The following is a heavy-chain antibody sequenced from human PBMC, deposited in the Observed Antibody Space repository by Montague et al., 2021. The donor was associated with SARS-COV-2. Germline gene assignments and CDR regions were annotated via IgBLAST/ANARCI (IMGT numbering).Heavy chain of an antibody. CDR1: GGSFSGYY. V-gene: IGHV4-34*01. CDR3: ARWYYYDSSGYYR. Sequence: SETLSLTCAVYGGSFSGYYWSWIRLPPGKGLEWIGEINHSGSTNYNPSLKNRVTISVDTSKNQFSLKLSSVTAADTAVYYCARWYYYDSSGYYRWGQGTLVTVSS. CDR2: INHSGST. J-gene: IGHJ4*02. D-gene: IGHD3-22*01.